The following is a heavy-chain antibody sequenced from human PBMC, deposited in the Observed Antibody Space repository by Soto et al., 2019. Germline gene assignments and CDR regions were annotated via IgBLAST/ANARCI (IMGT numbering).Heavy chain of an antibody. CDR2: IIPILGTA. CDR3: ARWDAYYYDTPYYFDY. D-gene: IGHD3-22*01. Sequence: SVKVSCKASGGTFSSYAISWVRQAPGQGLEWMGGIIPILGTANYAQKFQGRVTITADESTSTAYMELSSLRSEDTAVYYCARWDAYYYDTPYYFDYWGQGTLVTVSS. J-gene: IGHJ4*02. V-gene: IGHV1-69*13. CDR1: GGTFSSYA.